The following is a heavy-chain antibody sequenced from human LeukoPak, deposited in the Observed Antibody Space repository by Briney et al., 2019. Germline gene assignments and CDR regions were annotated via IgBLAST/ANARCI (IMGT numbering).Heavy chain of an antibody. Sequence: GGSLRLSCAASEFTLNTYSVNWVRQAPGKGLEWLASIRSRSSTTYYADSVKGRFTISRDNAKNALYLQMNSLRAEDTAVYYCARVNQVTTFGSSGYYDSGAFDVWGQGTMVTVSS. V-gene: IGHV3-48*04. D-gene: IGHD3-22*01. J-gene: IGHJ3*01. CDR3: ARVNQVTTFGSSGYYDSGAFDV. CDR2: IRSRSSTT. CDR1: EFTLNTYS.